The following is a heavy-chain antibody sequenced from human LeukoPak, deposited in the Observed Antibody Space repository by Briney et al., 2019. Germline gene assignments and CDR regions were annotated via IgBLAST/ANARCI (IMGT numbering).Heavy chain of an antibody. CDR2: ISSSSSYI. D-gene: IGHD6-13*01. Sequence: GGSLRLSCAASGFTFSSYSMNWVRQAPGKGLEWVSSISSSSSYIYYADSVKVRFTISRDNAKNSLYLQMNSLRAEDTAVYYCARGRQPYIAAADHFDYWGQGTLVTVSS. CDR1: GFTFSSYS. J-gene: IGHJ4*02. CDR3: ARGRQPYIAAADHFDY. V-gene: IGHV3-21*01.